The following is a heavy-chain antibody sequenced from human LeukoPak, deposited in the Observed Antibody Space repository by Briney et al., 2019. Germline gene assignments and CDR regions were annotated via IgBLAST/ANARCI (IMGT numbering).Heavy chain of an antibody. CDR2: IIPILGIA. CDR3: AREPHANWGLDY. V-gene: IGHV1-69*04. Sequence: SVKVSCKASGGTFSSYAISWVRQAPGQGLEWMGRIIPILGIANYAQKFQGRVTITADKSTSTAYMELSSLRSEDTAVYYCAREPHANWGLDYWGQGTLVTVSS. J-gene: IGHJ4*02. D-gene: IGHD7-27*01. CDR1: GGTFSSYA.